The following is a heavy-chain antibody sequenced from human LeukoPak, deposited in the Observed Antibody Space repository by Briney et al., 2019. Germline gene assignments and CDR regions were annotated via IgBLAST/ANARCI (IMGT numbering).Heavy chain of an antibody. D-gene: IGHD3-22*01. CDR2: IGRSSIDK. Sequence: GGSLRLSCAASGFTFNTFTMNWVRQAPGKGLEWVSSIGRSSIDKYYADSVRGRFTISRDNAKNSLYVQMSSLRVEDTAVYYVVRGDSRELWGQGTLVTVS. J-gene: IGHJ4*02. V-gene: IGHV3-21*01. CDR3: VRGDSREL. CDR1: GFTFNTFT.